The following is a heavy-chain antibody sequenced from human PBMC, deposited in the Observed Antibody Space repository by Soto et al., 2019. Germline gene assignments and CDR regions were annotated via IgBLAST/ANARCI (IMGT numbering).Heavy chain of an antibody. D-gene: IGHD4-17*01. J-gene: IGHJ5*02. CDR2: IYTSGST. CDR1: GGSISSYY. CDR3: ARERPQVTTSRGWFDP. Sequence: SETLSLTCTVSGGSISSYYWSWIRQPAGKGLEWIGRIYTSGSTNYNPSLKSRVTMSVDTSKNQFSLKLSSVTAADTAVYYCARERPQVTTSRGWFDPWRQGTLVTVSS. V-gene: IGHV4-4*07.